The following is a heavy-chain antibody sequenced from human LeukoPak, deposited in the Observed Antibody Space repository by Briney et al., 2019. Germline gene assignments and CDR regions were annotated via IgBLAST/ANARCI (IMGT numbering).Heavy chain of an antibody. CDR2: INHSGST. J-gene: IGHJ3*02. CDR3: ASSLLWFGEMAFDI. CDR1: GGSFSGYY. D-gene: IGHD3-10*01. V-gene: IGHV4-34*01. Sequence: SETLSLTCAVYGGSFSGYYWSWISQPPGKGLEWIGEINHSGSTNYNPSLKSRVTISVDTSKNQFSLKLSSVTAADTAVYYCASSLLWFGEMAFDIWGQGTMVTVSS.